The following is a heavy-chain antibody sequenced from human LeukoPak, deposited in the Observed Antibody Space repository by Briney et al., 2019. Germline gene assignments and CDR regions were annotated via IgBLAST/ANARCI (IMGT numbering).Heavy chain of an antibody. CDR3: ARVRGIAVAGTASIYFDY. J-gene: IGHJ4*02. D-gene: IGHD6-19*01. V-gene: IGHV3-7*01. CDR1: GFTFSSYW. CDR2: IKEDGSEK. Sequence: GGSLRLSCAASGFTFSSYWMSWVRQAPGKGLEWVANIKEDGSEKYYVDSVKGRFTISRYNAKNSLYLQMNSLRAEDTAVYHCARVRGIAVAGTASIYFDYWGQGTLVTVSS.